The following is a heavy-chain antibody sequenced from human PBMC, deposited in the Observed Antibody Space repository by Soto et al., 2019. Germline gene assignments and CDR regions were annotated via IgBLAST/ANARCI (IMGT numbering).Heavy chain of an antibody. V-gene: IGHV1-69*05. CDR1: GGTFSSYA. CDR2: IIPIFGTA. Sequence: QVQLVQSGAEVKKPGSSVKVSCKASGGTFSSYAISWVRQAPGQGLEWMGGIIPIFGTANYAQKFQGRVTXTTEQPXXTAYMELSSLRSEDTAVYYCARHVPPAGYYYGLDVWGQGTTVTVSS. D-gene: IGHD2-2*01. J-gene: IGHJ6*02. CDR3: ARHVPPAGYYYGLDV.